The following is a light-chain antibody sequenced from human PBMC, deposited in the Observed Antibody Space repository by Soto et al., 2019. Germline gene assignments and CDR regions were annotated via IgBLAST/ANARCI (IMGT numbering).Light chain of an antibody. CDR3: QQYGRT. CDR1: QSVSSSY. J-gene: IGKJ2*01. CDR2: GAS. V-gene: IGKV3-20*01. Sequence: EIVLTQSPGTLSLSPGERATLSCRASQSVSSSYLAWYQQKPGQAPRLLVYGASSRATGIPDRFSGSGSGTDFPLTISRLEPEDFAAYYCQQYGRTFGQGTKLEIK.